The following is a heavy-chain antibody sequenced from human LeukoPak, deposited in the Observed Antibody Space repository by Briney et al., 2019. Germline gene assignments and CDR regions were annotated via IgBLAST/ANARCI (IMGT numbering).Heavy chain of an antibody. J-gene: IGHJ4*02. CDR1: GFTFSSYW. V-gene: IGHV3-7*01. CDR3: ARDHNWNYGGYFDY. CDR2: IKQDGSEK. D-gene: IGHD1-7*01. Sequence: GGSLRLSCAASGFTFSSYWMSWVRQAPGKGLEWVANIKQDGSEKYYVDSVKGRFTISRDNAKNSLYLQMNSLRAEDTAVYYCARDHNWNYGGYFDYWGQGTLVTVSS.